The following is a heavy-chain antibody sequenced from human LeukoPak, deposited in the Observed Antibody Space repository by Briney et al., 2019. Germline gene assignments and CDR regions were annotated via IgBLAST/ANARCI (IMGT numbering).Heavy chain of an antibody. D-gene: IGHD6-13*01. CDR3: ARDLGQLADSLIGH. CDR1: GGTFSSYA. Sequence: ASVKVSCKASGGTFSSYAISWVRQAPGQGLEWMGWISAYNGDTNYAQKLQGRVTMTTDTSTSTAYMELRSLRSDDTAVYYCARDLGQLADSLIGHWGQGTLVTVSS. V-gene: IGHV1-18*01. CDR2: ISAYNGDT. J-gene: IGHJ5*02.